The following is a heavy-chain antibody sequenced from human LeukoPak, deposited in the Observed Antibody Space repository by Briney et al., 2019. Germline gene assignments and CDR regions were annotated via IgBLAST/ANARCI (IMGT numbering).Heavy chain of an antibody. CDR3: ARGGPAASFDY. CDR2: ISYDGSKK. D-gene: IGHD2-2*01. Sequence: PGGSLRLSCAASGFTFSSYGMHWVRQAPGKGLEWVAVISYDGSKKYYADSVKGRFTISRDNAKNSLYLQMNSLRAEDTAVYYCARGGPAASFDYWGQGTLVTVSS. V-gene: IGHV3-30*03. J-gene: IGHJ4*02. CDR1: GFTFSSYG.